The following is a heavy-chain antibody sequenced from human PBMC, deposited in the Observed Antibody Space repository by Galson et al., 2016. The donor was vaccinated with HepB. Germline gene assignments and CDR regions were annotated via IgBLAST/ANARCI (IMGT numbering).Heavy chain of an antibody. D-gene: IGHD2-2*01. Sequence: SLRLSCAASGFIFSDYDMHWVRQVPGKSLEWVSAIDSAGDTFYPGSVKGRFTISRENAKNSLYLQMNGLRAGDPAVYYCARAPLGGGAGGSDTVAVPSAMDHWGQGTLVTVSS. CDR3: ARAPLGGGAGGSDTVAVPSAMDH. V-gene: IGHV3-13*01. CDR1: GFIFSDYD. J-gene: IGHJ4*02. CDR2: IDSAGDT.